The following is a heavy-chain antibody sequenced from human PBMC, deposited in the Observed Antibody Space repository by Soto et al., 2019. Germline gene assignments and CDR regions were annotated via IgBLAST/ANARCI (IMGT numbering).Heavy chain of an antibody. D-gene: IGHD3-3*01. Sequence: GASVKVSCKASGYTFTSYDINWVRQATGQGLEWMGWMNPNSGNTGYAQKFQGGVTMTRNTSISTAYMELSSLRSEDTAVYYCARRTVLRAEWLFTVFGGVKPYDFDYWGQGTLVPSPQ. CDR2: MNPNSGNT. CDR1: GYTFTSYD. J-gene: IGHJ4*02. V-gene: IGHV1-8*01. CDR3: ARRTVLRAEWLFTVFGGVKPYDFDY.